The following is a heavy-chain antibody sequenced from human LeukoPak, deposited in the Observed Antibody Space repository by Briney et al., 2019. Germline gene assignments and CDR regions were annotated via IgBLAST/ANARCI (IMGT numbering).Heavy chain of an antibody. CDR1: GFTFRMYG. J-gene: IGHJ4*02. CDR3: AKDYRTGDLWSGNLGD. Sequence: PGRSLRLSCGGAGFTFRMYGIHWVRQAPGKGQEWVALISHDGRNDKYAEDVKGRFAISRDNAKNTAYLQMNSLRPDDTAVYSCAKDYRTGDLWSGNLGDWGQGTLVIVS. V-gene: IGHV3-30*18. D-gene: IGHD3-3*01. CDR2: ISHDGRND.